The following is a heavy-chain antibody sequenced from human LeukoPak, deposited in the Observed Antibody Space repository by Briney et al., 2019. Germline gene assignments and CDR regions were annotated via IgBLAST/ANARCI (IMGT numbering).Heavy chain of an antibody. CDR3: AKDRVAGYYYDSSGYLDY. D-gene: IGHD3-22*01. V-gene: IGHV3-33*06. CDR2: IRYDGSNK. J-gene: IGHJ4*02. Sequence: GRSLRLSCAASGFTFSSYGMHWVRQAPGKGLEWVAVIRYDGSNKYYADSVKGRFTISRDNSKNTLYLQMNSLRAEDTAVYYCAKDRVAGYYYDSSGYLDYWGQGTLVTVSS. CDR1: GFTFSSYG.